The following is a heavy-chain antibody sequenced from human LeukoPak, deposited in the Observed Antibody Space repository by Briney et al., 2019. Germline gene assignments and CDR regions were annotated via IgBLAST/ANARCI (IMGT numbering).Heavy chain of an antibody. CDR3: ARDRGESAGTLNPDFDY. V-gene: IGHV3-7*01. D-gene: IGHD1-1*01. Sequence: PGGSLRLSCAASGFTFSSYWMSWVRQAPGKGLEWVANIKQDGSEKYYVDSVKGRFTISRDNAKNSLYLQMNSLRAEDTAVYYCARDRGESAGTLNPDFDYWGRGTLVTVSS. CDR1: GFTFSSYW. J-gene: IGHJ4*02. CDR2: IKQDGSEK.